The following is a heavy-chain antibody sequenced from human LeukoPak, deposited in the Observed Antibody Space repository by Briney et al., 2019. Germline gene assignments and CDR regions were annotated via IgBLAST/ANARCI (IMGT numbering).Heavy chain of an antibody. CDR2: ISSSGSTI. Sequence: GGSLRLSCAASGFTFSSYEMNWVRQAPGKGLEWVSYISSSGSTIYYADTVKGRFTISRDNAENSLYLQMNSLRAEDTAVYYCARVLVFCSGGSCYSFVAPIAIYYGMDVWGQGTTVTVSS. CDR3: ARVLVFCSGGSCYSFVAPIAIYYGMDV. V-gene: IGHV3-48*03. J-gene: IGHJ6*02. D-gene: IGHD2-15*01. CDR1: GFTFSSYE.